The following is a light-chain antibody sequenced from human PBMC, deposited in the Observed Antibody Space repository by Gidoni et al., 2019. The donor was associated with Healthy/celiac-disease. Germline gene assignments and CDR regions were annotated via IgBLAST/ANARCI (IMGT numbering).Light chain of an antibody. Sequence: SSELPQDPAVSVALGQTVRITCQGDRLRSYYASWYQQKPGQAPVLVIYGKNNRPSGIPDRFSGSSSGNTASLTITGAQAEDEADYYCNSRDSSGNLVVFGGGTKLTVL. CDR3: NSRDSSGNLVV. V-gene: IGLV3-19*01. J-gene: IGLJ2*01. CDR1: RLRSYY. CDR2: GKN.